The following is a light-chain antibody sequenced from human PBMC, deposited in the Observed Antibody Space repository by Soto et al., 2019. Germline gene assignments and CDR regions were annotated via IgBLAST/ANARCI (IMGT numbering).Light chain of an antibody. CDR3: CSLTTSHTYV. Sequence: QSVLTQHASVSGSPGQSITISCTGASSDIGHYDYVSWYQQHPGKAPKLMIYHVTYRPSGVSNRYSGSKSGNSASLTISGLQADDEADYYCCSLTTSHTYVFGSGTKVTVL. V-gene: IGLV2-14*03. CDR2: HVT. J-gene: IGLJ1*01. CDR1: SSDIGHYDY.